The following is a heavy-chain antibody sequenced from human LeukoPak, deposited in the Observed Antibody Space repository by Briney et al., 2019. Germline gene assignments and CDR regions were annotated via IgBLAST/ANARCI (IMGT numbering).Heavy chain of an antibody. CDR3: ARGKAAIDY. V-gene: IGHV3-66*01. CDR2: IHTDGTT. D-gene: IGHD2-15*01. CDR1: GFSVSNDY. Sequence: GGSLRLSCAAPGFSVSNDYMSWVRQAPGKGLEWVSVIHTDGTTYYADSVKGRFTISRDNAKNSLYLQMNSLRAEDTAVYYCARGKAAIDYWGQGTLVTISS. J-gene: IGHJ4*02.